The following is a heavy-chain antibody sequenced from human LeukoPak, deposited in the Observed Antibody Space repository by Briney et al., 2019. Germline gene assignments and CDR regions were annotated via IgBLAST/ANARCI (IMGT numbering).Heavy chain of an antibody. CDR2: ISAYNGNT. V-gene: IGHV1-18*01. J-gene: IGHJ6*03. CDR3: ARGPKITGSTNRYYYYMDV. Sequence: ASVKVSCKASGYTFTNYAISWVRQAPGQGLEWMGWISAYNGNTNYAQKLQGRVTMTTDTSTSTAYMELRSLRSDDTAVYYCARGPKITGSTNRYYYYMDVWGKGTTVTVSS. D-gene: IGHD1-20*01. CDR1: GYTFTNYA.